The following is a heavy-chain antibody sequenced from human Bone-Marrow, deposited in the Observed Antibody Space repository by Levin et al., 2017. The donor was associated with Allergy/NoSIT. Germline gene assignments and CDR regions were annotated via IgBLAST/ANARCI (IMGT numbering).Heavy chain of an antibody. D-gene: IGHD3-10*01. CDR1: GFTFNSYD. CDR2: ISYDGSSK. Sequence: SGGSLRLSCAASGFTFNSYDMHWVRQAPGKGLEWVSVISYDGSSKFYADSVRGRFTVSRDSFKNTLFLQMNNLRLEDTAVYFCARPQLDYHGSGSDYGVDLWGQGTTVTVSS. V-gene: IGHV3-30-3*01. CDR3: ARPQLDYHGSGSDYGVDL. J-gene: IGHJ6*02.